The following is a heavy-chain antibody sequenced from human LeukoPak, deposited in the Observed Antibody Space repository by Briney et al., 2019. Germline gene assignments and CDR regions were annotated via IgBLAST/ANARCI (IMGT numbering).Heavy chain of an antibody. CDR2: INHSGST. CDR1: GGSLSGYY. D-gene: IGHD6-19*01. CDR3: ARGHGSSGWFGY. V-gene: IGHV4-34*01. Sequence: SETLSLTCAVYGGSLSGYYRSWIRQPPGKGLEWIGEINHSGSTNYNPSLKSRVTISVDTSKNQFSLKLSSVTAADTAVYYCARGHGSSGWFGYWGQGTLVTVSS. J-gene: IGHJ4*02.